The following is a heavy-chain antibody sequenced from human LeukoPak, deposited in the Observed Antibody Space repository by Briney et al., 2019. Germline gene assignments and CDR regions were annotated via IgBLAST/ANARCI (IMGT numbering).Heavy chain of an antibody. D-gene: IGHD6-25*01. J-gene: IGHJ4*02. V-gene: IGHV3-23*01. CDR3: AKLDSSGLVY. Sequence: PGGSLRLSCAASGFTVSSNYMSWVRQAPGKGLEWVSAISGSGGSTYYADSVKGRFTISRDNSKNTLYLQMNSLRAEDTAVYYCAKLDSSGLVYWGQGTLVTVSS. CDR2: ISGSGGST. CDR1: GFTVSSNY.